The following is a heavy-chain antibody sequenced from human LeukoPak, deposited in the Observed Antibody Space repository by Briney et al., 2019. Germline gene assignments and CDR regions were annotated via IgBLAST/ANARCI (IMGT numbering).Heavy chain of an antibody. D-gene: IGHD3-22*01. CDR3: ARHRTIYYDSSGYWV. CDR2: INHSGST. Sequence: SETLSLTCAVYGGSFSGYYWSWIRQPPGKGLEWIGEINHSGSTYYNPSLKSRVTIPVDTSKNQFSLKLSSATAADTAVYYCARHRTIYYDSSGYWVWGQGTLVTVSS. V-gene: IGHV4-34*01. J-gene: IGHJ4*02. CDR1: GGSFSGYY.